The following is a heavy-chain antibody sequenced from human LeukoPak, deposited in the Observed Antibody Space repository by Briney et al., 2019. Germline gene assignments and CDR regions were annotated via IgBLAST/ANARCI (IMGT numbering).Heavy chain of an antibody. V-gene: IGHV4-59*03. D-gene: IGHD3-10*01. CDR1: GASISDYY. CDR2: LLYRGSS. J-gene: IGHJ4*02. Sequence: SETLSLTCNVSGASISDYYWSWVRQSPEKGLEWIVSLLYRGSSHYNPSLRSRVAISHDTSKNQFSLKLTSVTAADTAVYYCAKIITMVRGEYCFDYWGQGTLVTVSS. CDR3: AKIITMVRGEYCFDY.